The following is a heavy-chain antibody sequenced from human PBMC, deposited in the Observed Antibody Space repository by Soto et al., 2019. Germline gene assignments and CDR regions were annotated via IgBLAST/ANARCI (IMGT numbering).Heavy chain of an antibody. V-gene: IGHV3-23*01. CDR2: ISGSGGTT. Sequence: PGGSLGLSCEACRVTFSNYAMSWFLQAPGKGLEWVSAISGSGGTTYYADSVKGRFTISRDNSKNTLYLQLNNLRAEDTAIYYCAKDGRIRGVIITGYLDYWGQGTLVTVSS. J-gene: IGHJ4*02. D-gene: IGHD3-10*01. CDR3: AKDGRIRGVIITGYLDY. CDR1: RVTFSNYA.